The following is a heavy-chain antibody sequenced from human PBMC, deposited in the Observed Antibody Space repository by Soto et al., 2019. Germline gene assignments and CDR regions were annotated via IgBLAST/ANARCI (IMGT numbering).Heavy chain of an antibody. D-gene: IGHD3-22*01. CDR1: GATFSSYA. CDR3: ARGGFVGYYDY. Sequence: GASVKVSCKASGATFSSYAISWVRQAPGQGLEWMGGIIPIFGTANYAQKFQGRVTITADESTSTAYMELSSLRSEDTAVYYCARGGFVGYYDYWGQGTLVTVSS. J-gene: IGHJ4*02. V-gene: IGHV1-69*13. CDR2: IIPIFGTA.